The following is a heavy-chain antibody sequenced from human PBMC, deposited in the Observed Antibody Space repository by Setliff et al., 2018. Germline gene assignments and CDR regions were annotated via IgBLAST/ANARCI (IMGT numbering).Heavy chain of an antibody. J-gene: IGHJ4*02. CDR1: GFTFSNYR. CDR2: FSSRNDYV. V-gene: IGHV3-21*01. CDR3: ARTCSGSGCYAGLES. D-gene: IGHD2-15*01. Sequence: GGSLRLSCAASGFTFSNYRMHWVRQAPGKGLEWVASFSSRNDYVYHADSVKGRFTISRDNAKTSLYLQMNSLRPEDTAVYYCARTCSGSGCYAGLESWGQGTPVTVSS.